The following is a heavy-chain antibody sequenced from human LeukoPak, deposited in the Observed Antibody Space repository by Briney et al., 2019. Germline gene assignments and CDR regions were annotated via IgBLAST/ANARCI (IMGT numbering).Heavy chain of an antibody. J-gene: IGHJ4*02. V-gene: IGHV6-1*01. CDR3: ARGTRDGYNPTFDY. CDR2: TYYTSKWCN. Sequence: SQTLSLTCAISGDSVSTNSAAWNWIRQSPSRGLEWLGRTYYTSKWCNDYALSMKGRITINPDTSKNQFSLQLNSVTPEDTALYYCARGTRDGYNPTFDYWGQGTLVTVSS. D-gene: IGHD5-24*01. CDR1: GDSVSTNSAA.